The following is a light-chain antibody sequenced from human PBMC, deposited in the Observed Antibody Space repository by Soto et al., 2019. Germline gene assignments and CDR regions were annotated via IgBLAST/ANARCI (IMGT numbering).Light chain of an antibody. CDR1: QDISNY. J-gene: IGKJ5*01. CDR2: DAS. CDR3: QQYDNLIT. Sequence: DIQMTQSPSSLSASVGDRVTITCQASQDISNYLNWYQQKPGKAPKLLIYDASNLETGVPSRFSGSGSGTDFTFTISSVQPEDIATYYCQQYDNLITFGQGTRLEIK. V-gene: IGKV1-33*01.